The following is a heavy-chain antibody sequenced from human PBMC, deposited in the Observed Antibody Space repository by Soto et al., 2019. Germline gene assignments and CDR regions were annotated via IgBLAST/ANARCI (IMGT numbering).Heavy chain of an antibody. CDR3: AKDLGLGGSWDYGMDV. Sequence: GGSLRLSCAASGFTFSSYGMHWVRQAPGKGLEWVAVISYDGSNKYYADSVKGRFTISRDNSKSTLYLQMNSLRAEDTAVYYCAKDLGLGGSWDYGMDVWGQGTTVTVSS. CDR2: ISYDGSNK. J-gene: IGHJ6*02. CDR1: GFTFSSYG. V-gene: IGHV3-30*18. D-gene: IGHD6-13*01.